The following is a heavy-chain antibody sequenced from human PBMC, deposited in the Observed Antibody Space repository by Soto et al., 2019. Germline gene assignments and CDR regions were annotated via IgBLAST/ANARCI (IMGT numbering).Heavy chain of an antibody. J-gene: IGHJ5*02. CDR2: IIPMSGRP. CDR1: GGTFNSYS. CDR3: TRRGRQSANWFDP. Sequence: QVQLVQSGAEVKTPGSSVKVSCKASGGTFNSYSIDWLRQAPGQGFEWMGGIIPMSGRPNYAQRFQGRVTFSADKSTNTVYMEVNSLTNEDTAVYYCTRRGRQSANWFDPWGQGTLVTVSS. V-gene: IGHV1-69*06.